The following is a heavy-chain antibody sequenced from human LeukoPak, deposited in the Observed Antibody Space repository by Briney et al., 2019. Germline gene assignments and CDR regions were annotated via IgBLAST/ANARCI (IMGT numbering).Heavy chain of an antibody. CDR3: ARGRRAYYYGSGSYSAFDI. Sequence: SETLSLTCAVYGGSFSGYYWSWIRRPPGKGLEWIGEINHSGSTNYNPSLKSRVTISVDTSKNQFSLKLSSVTAADTAVYYCARGRRAYYYGSGSYSAFDIWGQGTMVTVSS. V-gene: IGHV4-34*01. CDR1: GGSFSGYY. CDR2: INHSGST. J-gene: IGHJ3*02. D-gene: IGHD3-10*01.